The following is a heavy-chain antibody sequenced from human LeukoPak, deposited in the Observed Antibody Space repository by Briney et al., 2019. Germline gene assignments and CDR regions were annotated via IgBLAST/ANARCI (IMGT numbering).Heavy chain of an antibody. V-gene: IGHV4-34*01. D-gene: IGHD3-10*01. Sequence: SETLSLTCAVYGGSFSGYYWSWIRQPPGKGLEWVGEINHSGSTNYNPSLKSRVTISVDTSKNQFSLKLSSVTAADTAVYYCARGRKLLWFGEPLASYYYYYYMDVWGKGTTVTVSS. J-gene: IGHJ6*03. CDR1: GGSFSGYY. CDR2: INHSGST. CDR3: ARGRKLLWFGEPLASYYYYYYMDV.